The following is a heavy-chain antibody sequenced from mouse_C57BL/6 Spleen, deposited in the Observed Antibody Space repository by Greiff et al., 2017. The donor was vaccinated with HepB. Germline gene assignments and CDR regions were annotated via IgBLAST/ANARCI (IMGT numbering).Heavy chain of an antibody. D-gene: IGHD4-1*01. CDR1: GYTFTSYW. CDR2: IDPSDSET. J-gene: IGHJ3*01. CDR3: ARGLTGKGTWFAY. V-gene: IGHV1-52*01. Sequence: VQLQQSGAELVRPGSSVKLSCKASGYTFTSYWMHWVKQRPIQGLEWIGNIDPSDSETHYNQKFKDKATLTVDKSSSTAYMQLSSLTSEDSAVYYCARGLTGKGTWFAYWGQGTLVTVSA.